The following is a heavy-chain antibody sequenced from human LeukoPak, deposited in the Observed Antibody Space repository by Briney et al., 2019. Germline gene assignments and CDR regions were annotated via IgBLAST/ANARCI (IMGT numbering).Heavy chain of an antibody. Sequence: PGGSLRLSCAASGFGLTSDFMTWVRQAPGKGLEWLSKIFTGPLDGRTAHADSVKGRFTISRDNSANTLYLQMDSLRTEDTAIYYCATRGAWGPGTLVTV. V-gene: IGHV3-53*01. CDR1: GFGLTSDF. CDR2: IFTGPLDGRT. CDR3: ATRGA. J-gene: IGHJ5*02.